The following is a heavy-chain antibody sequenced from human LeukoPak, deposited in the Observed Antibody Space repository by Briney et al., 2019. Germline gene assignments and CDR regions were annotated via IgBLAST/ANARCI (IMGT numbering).Heavy chain of an antibody. J-gene: IGHJ3*02. CDR3: ARDSRTEDAFDI. V-gene: IGHV3-30-3*01. Sequence: PGGSLRLSCAASRFTFSSYAMHWVRQAPGKGLEWVAVISYDGSNKYYADSVKGRFTISRDNSKNTLYLQMNSLRAEDTAVYYCARDSRTEDAFDIWGQGTMVTVSS. CDR1: RFTFSSYA. CDR2: ISYDGSNK.